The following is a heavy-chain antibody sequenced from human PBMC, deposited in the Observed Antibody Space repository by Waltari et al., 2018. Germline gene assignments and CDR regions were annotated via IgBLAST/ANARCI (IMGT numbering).Heavy chain of an antibody. Sequence: HLVESGGGLIQPGGSLRLSCAASGFTVTNYYMSWVRQAPGRGLECVSVIYSAVTTYYADSVKGRFTISRDTFRNTLYLQMDNLRPDDTAVYYCGRGNTASLDYWGQGTLVTVSS. J-gene: IGHJ4*02. V-gene: IGHV3-53*01. CDR3: GRGNTASLDY. D-gene: IGHD2-21*02. CDR2: IYSAVTT. CDR1: GFTVTNYY.